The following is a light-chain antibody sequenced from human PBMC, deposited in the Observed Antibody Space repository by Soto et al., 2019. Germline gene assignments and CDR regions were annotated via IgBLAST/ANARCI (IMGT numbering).Light chain of an antibody. Sequence: QSALTQPASVSGSPGQSITISCTRTSSDVGSSNLVSWYQHHPGKAPKLMIYEGNKRPSGVSNRFSGSKSGNTASLTISGLEAEDEADYYCCSFAGSSTFVFGTGTKLTVL. J-gene: IGLJ1*01. V-gene: IGLV2-23*01. CDR1: SSDVGSSNL. CDR3: CSFAGSSTFV. CDR2: EGN.